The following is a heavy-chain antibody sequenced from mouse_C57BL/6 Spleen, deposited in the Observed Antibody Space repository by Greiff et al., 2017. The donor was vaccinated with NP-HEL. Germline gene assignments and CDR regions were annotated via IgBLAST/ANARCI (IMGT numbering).Heavy chain of an antibody. D-gene: IGHD1-1*01. CDR1: GYTFTSYW. J-gene: IGHJ2*01. V-gene: IGHV1-64*01. CDR2: IHPNSGST. CDR3: ARRITTVVATFDY. Sequence: VKLQQPGAELVKPGASVKLSCKASGYTFTSYWMHWVKQRPGQGLEWIGMIHPNSGSTNYNEKFKSKATLTVDKSSSTAYMQLSSLTSEDSAVYYCARRITTVVATFDYWGQGTTLTVSS.